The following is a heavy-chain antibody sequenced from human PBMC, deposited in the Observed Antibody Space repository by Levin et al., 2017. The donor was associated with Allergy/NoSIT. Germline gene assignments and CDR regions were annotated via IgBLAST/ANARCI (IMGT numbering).Heavy chain of an antibody. CDR1: GGSFSGYY. D-gene: IGHD3-10*01. CDR2: INHSGST. Sequence: SETLSLTCAVYGGSFSGYYWSWIRQPPGKGLEWIGEINHSGSTNYNPSLKSRVTISVDTSKNQFSLKLSSVTAADTAVYYCARGREVRGVIITFGDYWGQGTLVTVSS. J-gene: IGHJ4*02. CDR3: ARGREVRGVIITFGDY. V-gene: IGHV4-34*01.